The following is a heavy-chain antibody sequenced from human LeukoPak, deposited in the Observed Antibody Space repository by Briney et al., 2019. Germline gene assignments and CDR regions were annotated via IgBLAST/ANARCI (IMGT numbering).Heavy chain of an antibody. CDR3: ARAGVYSSSWYRDAIDY. CDR1: GFIFSSYS. V-gene: IGHV3-21*01. Sequence: GGSLRLSCAASGFIFSSYSMNWVRQVPGKGLEWVSSIRSSTYIFYADSVKGRFTISRDNAKNSLYLQMNSLRAEDTAVYYCARAGVYSSSWYRDAIDYWGQGTLVTVSS. J-gene: IGHJ4*02. D-gene: IGHD6-13*01. CDR2: IRSSTYI.